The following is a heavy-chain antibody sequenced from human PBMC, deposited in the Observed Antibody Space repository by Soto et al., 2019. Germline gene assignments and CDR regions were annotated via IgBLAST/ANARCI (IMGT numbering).Heavy chain of an antibody. CDR1: GDTFSTYA. CDR3: VAGYCISTGCHDFSYYRMDV. D-gene: IGHD2-2*01. J-gene: IGHJ6*02. Sequence: QVQLVQSGAEVKKPGSSVRVSCKASGDTFSTYAITWVRQAPGQGLEWMGGIIPIFGTTNYAQKFQGRVTISADAPTSTDYMELSSLRSEDTALYYCVAGYCISTGCHDFSYYRMDVWGQGTTVTVSS. CDR2: IIPIFGTT. V-gene: IGHV1-69*12.